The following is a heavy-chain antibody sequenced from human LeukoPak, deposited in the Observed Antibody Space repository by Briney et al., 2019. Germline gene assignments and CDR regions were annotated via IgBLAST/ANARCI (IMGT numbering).Heavy chain of an antibody. D-gene: IGHD6-19*01. CDR1: GIVFSNTA. V-gene: IGHV3-23*01. Sequence: PGGSLRLSCAASGIVFSNTAMNWARQSPGRGLDWVSAISVGGERTFYADSVKGRFTISRDNTKNMVYLQMNSLRADDTAIYYCGKDGGQYSSGPEFDPRGQGALVTVSS. J-gene: IGHJ5*02. CDR3: GKDGGQYSSGPEFDP. CDR2: ISVGGERT.